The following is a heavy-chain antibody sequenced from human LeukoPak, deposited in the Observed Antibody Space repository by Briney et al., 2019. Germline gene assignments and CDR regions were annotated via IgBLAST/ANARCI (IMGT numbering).Heavy chain of an antibody. CDR1: GYIFTNYA. D-gene: IGHD6-19*01. CDR2: ISVYNGNT. J-gene: IGHJ5*02. Sequence: ASVKVSCKASGYIFTNYAIHWVRQAPGQGLEWMGWISVYNGNTNYAQKLQDRVTMTTDTSTSTAYMELRSLRSDDTAVYYCARDLPNSSGWFDPWGQGTLVTVSS. CDR3: ARDLPNSSGWFDP. V-gene: IGHV1-18*01.